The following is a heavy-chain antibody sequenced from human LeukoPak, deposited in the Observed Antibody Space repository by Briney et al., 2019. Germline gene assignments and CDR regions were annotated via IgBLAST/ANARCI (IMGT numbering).Heavy chain of an antibody. D-gene: IGHD2-2*02. Sequence: ASVKVSCKASGYTFTSYYMHWVRQAPGQGLEWMGIINPSGGSTSYAQKFQGRVTMTRDTSTSTVYMELSSLRSEDTAVYYCARDLRYCSSTSCYIHAFDIWGQGTMVTVSS. CDR1: GYTFTSYY. CDR2: INPSGGST. V-gene: IGHV1-46*01. J-gene: IGHJ3*02. CDR3: ARDLRYCSSTSCYIHAFDI.